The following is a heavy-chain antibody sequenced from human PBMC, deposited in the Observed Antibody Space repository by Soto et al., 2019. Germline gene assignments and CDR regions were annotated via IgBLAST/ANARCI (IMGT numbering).Heavy chain of an antibody. CDR1: GFTFSSYG. J-gene: IGHJ6*02. Sequence: QVQLVESGGGVVQPGRSLRLSCAASGFTFSSYGMHWVRQAPGKGLEWVAVISYDGSNKYYADSVKGRFTISRDNSKNTLYLQMNSLRAEDTVVYYCAKDSRFSGFGPLRPKYYYGMDVWGQGTTVTVSS. D-gene: IGHD3-10*01. CDR2: ISYDGSNK. CDR3: AKDSRFSGFGPLRPKYYYGMDV. V-gene: IGHV3-30*18.